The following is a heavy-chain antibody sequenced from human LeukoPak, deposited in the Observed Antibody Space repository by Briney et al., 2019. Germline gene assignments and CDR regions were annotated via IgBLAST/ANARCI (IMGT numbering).Heavy chain of an antibody. D-gene: IGHD1-26*01. V-gene: IGHV4-59*01. CDR3: ARLDDLVGATFDY. CDR2: IYYSGST. J-gene: IGHJ4*02. Sequence: NASETLSLTCAVYGGSFSGYYWSWIRQPPGKGLEWIGYIYYSGSTNYNPSLKSRVTISVDTSKNQFSLKLSSVTAADTAVYYCARLDDLVGATFDYWGQGTLVTVSS. CDR1: GGSFSGYY.